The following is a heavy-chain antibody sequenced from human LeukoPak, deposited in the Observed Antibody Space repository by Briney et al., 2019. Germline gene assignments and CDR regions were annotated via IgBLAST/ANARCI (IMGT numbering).Heavy chain of an antibody. Sequence: SETLSLTCTVSGGSISSSSYYWGWLRQPPGKGLEWIGSIYHSGSTYYNPSLKSRVTISVDTSKNQFSLKLSSVTAADTAVYYCARDGSDPWGQGTLVTVSS. CDR2: IYHSGST. J-gene: IGHJ5*02. CDR3: ARDGSDP. CDR1: GGSISSSSYY. V-gene: IGHV4-39*07.